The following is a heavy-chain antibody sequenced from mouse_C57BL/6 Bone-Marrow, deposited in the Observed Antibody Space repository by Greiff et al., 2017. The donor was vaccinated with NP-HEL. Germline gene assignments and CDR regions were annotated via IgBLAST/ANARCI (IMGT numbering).Heavy chain of an antibody. D-gene: IGHD2-2*01. Sequence: VQLKESGPELVKPGASVKMSCKASGYTFTDYNMHWVKQSHGKSLEWIGYINPNNGGTSYNQKFKGKATLTVNKSSSTAYMELRSLTSEDSAVYYCARIYYGYPWFAYWGQGTLVTVSA. CDR2: INPNNGGT. CDR3: ARIYYGYPWFAY. CDR1: GYTFTDYN. V-gene: IGHV1-22*01. J-gene: IGHJ3*01.